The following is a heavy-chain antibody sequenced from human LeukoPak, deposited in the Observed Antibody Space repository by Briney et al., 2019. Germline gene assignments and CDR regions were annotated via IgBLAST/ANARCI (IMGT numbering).Heavy chain of an antibody. CDR3: ATDVGYCSGGSCYSDY. J-gene: IGHJ4*02. CDR2: IYPSDSDT. CDR1: GYSITTYW. D-gene: IGHD2-15*01. Sequence: GESLKISCKGSGYSITTYWIGWVRQMPGKGLEWMGIIYPSDSDTRYSLSFQGQVTISVDKSISTASLQWNSLKASDTAMYYCATDVGYCSGGSCYSDYWGQGTLVTVSS. V-gene: IGHV5-51*01.